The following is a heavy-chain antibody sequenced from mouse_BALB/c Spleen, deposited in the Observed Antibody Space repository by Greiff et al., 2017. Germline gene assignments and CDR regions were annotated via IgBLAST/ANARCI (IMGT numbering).Heavy chain of an antibody. Sequence: EVMLVESGGGLVKPGGSRKISCAASGFTFSSFGMHWVRQPPEKGLGWVAYISSGSSTIYYADTVKGRFTISRDNPKNTLFLQMTSLMSEDTAMYYCAREGCAYWGQRTLVTVSA. D-gene: IGHD3-3*01. CDR3: AREGCAY. J-gene: IGHJ3*01. CDR1: GFTFSSFG. CDR2: ISSGSSTI. V-gene: IGHV5-17*02.